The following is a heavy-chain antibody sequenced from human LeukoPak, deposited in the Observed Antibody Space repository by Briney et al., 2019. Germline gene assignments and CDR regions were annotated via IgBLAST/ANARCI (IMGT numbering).Heavy chain of an antibody. V-gene: IGHV4-39*07. CDR3: ARSATVTTGYFDY. CDR2: IYSNGNT. J-gene: IGHJ4*02. D-gene: IGHD4-17*01. Sequence: SETLSLTCSVSGGTISSSGHYWGWIRQSPEKGLDWIGSIYSNGNTYYNPSVKSRVTISVDTSKNQFSLKLTSVTAAETAVYYCARSATVTTGYFDYWGQGALVTVSS. CDR1: GGTISSSGHY.